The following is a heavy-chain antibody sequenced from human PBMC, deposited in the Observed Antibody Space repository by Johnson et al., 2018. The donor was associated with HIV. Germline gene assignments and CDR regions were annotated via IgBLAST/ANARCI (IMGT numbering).Heavy chain of an antibody. J-gene: IGHJ3*01. CDR1: GFTFSSYG. V-gene: IGHV3-30*02. CDR2: IRYDGSNK. CDR3: AKRNGGNSPRAFDL. D-gene: IGHD4-23*01. Sequence: QVKLVESGGGVVQPGGSLRLSCAASGFTFSSYGMHWVRQAPGKGLEWVAFIRYDGSNKYYADSVKGRFTISRDNSKNTLYLQMNSLRAEDTAVYYCAKRNGGNSPRAFDLWGQGTMVTVSS.